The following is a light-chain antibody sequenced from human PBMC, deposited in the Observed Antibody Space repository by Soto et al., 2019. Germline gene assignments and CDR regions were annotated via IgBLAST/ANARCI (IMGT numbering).Light chain of an antibody. CDR1: QSVSSSY. CDR2: GAS. Sequence: EIVLTESPGTRSLSPGERATLSCRASQSVSSSYLAWYQQKPGQAPRPPIYGASSRATSIPDRFSGSGSGTDFTLTISSLQPEDFATDYCQQANSFSITFGQGTRLEIK. J-gene: IGKJ5*01. CDR3: QQANSFSIT. V-gene: IGKV3-20*01.